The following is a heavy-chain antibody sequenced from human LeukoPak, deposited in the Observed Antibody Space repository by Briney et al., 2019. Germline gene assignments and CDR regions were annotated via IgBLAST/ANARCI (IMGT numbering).Heavy chain of an antibody. CDR3: ARANSGGQLVDY. CDR2: IYYSAST. D-gene: IGHD7-27*01. V-gene: IGHV4-59*01. CDR1: GGSISSYY. Sequence: SETLSLTCTVSGGSISSYYWSWIRQPPGKGLEWIGYIYYSASTNYNPSLKSRVTISVDTSKNQFSLKLSSVTAADTAVYYCARANSGGQLVDYWGQGTLVTVSS. J-gene: IGHJ4*02.